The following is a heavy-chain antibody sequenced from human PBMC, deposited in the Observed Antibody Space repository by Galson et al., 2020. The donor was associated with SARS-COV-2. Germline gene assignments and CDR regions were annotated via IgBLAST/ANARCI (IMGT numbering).Heavy chain of an antibody. CDR2: IYYSGNT. D-gene: IGHD4-17*01. J-gene: IGHJ3*01. CDR3: ARSHGDWEDVFDV. V-gene: IGHV4-30-2*01. Sequence: ASETLSLTCTVSGDSISTAGYSWTWIRQTPGKGLEWIGYIYYSGNTYYYPSLKSRATISLHRSKTQFSLQLTSVTAADTAVYYCARSHGDWEDVFDVWGQGRMVTVSS. CDR1: GDSISTAGYS.